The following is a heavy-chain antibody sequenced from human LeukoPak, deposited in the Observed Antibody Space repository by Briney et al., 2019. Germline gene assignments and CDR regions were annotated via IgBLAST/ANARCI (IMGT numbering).Heavy chain of an antibody. CDR1: GFTFDDYA. D-gene: IGHD4-17*01. CDR3: ARDLPYGDSSDF. Sequence: GGSLRLSCAASGFTFDDYAMHWFRQAPGKGLEWVSGISWNSGSIGYADSVKGRFTISRDNAKNSLYLQMNSLRAEDTAVYYCARDLPYGDSSDFGGQGTLVTVSS. CDR2: ISWNSGSI. J-gene: IGHJ4*02. V-gene: IGHV3-9*01.